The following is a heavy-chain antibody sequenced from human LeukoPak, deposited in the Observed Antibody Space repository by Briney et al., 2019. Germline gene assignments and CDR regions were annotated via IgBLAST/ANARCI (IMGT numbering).Heavy chain of an antibody. D-gene: IGHD1-1*01. Sequence: SETLSLTCAVYGGSFSGYYWSWIRQPPGKGLEWIGEINHSGSTNYNPSLKSRVTISVDTSKNQFSLKLSSATAADTAVYYCARVGYNWNDSGSPNAFDIWGQGTMVTVSS. V-gene: IGHV4-34*01. CDR2: INHSGST. J-gene: IGHJ3*02. CDR3: ARVGYNWNDSGSPNAFDI. CDR1: GGSFSGYY.